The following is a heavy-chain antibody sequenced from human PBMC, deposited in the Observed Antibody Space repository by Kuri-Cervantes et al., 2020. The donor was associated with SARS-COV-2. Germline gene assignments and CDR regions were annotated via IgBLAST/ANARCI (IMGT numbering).Heavy chain of an antibody. J-gene: IGHJ6*03. V-gene: IGHV3-30-3*01. CDR1: GFTFSSYA. D-gene: IGHD3-3*01. CDR2: ISYDGSNK. CDR3: ARDGFWSGYYYYYYYMDV. Sequence: GESLKISCAASGFTFSSYAMHWVRQAPGKGLEWVAVISYDGSNKYYADPVKGRFTISRDNSKNTLYLQMNSLRAEDTAVYYRARDGFWSGYYYYYYYMDVWGKGTTVTVSS.